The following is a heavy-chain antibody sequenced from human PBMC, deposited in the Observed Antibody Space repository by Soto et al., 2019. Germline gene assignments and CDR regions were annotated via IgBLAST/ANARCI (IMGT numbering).Heavy chain of an antibody. Sequence: EVQLLESGGGLVQPGGSLRLSCAASGFTFSSYAMSWVRQAPGKGLEWVSAISGSGGSTYYADSVKGRFTISRDNSKNTLYLQMNSLRADDTAVYYCAKDPYYYDSSGYTGGYFDYWGQGTLVTVSS. CDR2: ISGSGGST. CDR3: AKDPYYYDSSGYTGGYFDY. V-gene: IGHV3-23*01. D-gene: IGHD3-22*01. CDR1: GFTFSSYA. J-gene: IGHJ4*02.